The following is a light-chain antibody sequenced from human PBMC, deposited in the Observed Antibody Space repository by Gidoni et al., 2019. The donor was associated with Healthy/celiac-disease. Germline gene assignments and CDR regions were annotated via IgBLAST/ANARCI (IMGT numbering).Light chain of an antibody. V-gene: IGLV1-40*01. Sequence: QSVLTQPPSVSGAPGQRVTISCTGSSSTIGAGYDVHWYQQLPGTAPKLLIYGNSNRPSGVPDRFSGSKSGTSASLAITGLQAEDEADYYCQSYDSSLSGCVFGTGTNVTVL. CDR1: SSTIGAGYD. CDR2: GNS. J-gene: IGLJ1*01. CDR3: QSYDSSLSGCV.